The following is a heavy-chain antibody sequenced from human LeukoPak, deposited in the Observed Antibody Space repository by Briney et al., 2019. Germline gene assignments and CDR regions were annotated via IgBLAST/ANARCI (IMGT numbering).Heavy chain of an antibody. CDR3: AISMVRGVMVFDY. V-gene: IGHV4-61*01. CDR1: GGSLSSGSYY. D-gene: IGHD3-10*01. Sequence: SETLSLTCTVSGGSLSSGSYYWSWIRQPPGKGLEWIGYIYYSGSTNCNPSLKSRVTISVDTSKNQFSLKLSSVTAADTAVYYCAISMVRGVMVFDYWGQGTLVTVSS. CDR2: IYYSGST. J-gene: IGHJ4*02.